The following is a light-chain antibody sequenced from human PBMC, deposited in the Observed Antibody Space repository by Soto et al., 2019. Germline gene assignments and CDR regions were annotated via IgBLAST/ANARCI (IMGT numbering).Light chain of an antibody. V-gene: IGKV3D-20*02. CDR1: QIVSSNY. J-gene: IGKJ4*01. Sequence: EMVLTQSPGTLSLSLGERATLSCRASQIVSSNYLAWYQQKPGQAPRLLISNASRRATGIPARFSGSGSGTDFTLTISGLEPEDFAVYYCQQRGSWPQYTFGGGTKVDIK. CDR2: NAS. CDR3: QQRGSWPQYT.